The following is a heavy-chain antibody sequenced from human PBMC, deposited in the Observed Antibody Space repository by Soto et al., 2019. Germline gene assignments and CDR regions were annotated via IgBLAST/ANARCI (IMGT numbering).Heavy chain of an antibody. CDR1: GGTFSSYA. Sequence: ASVKVSCKASGGTFSSYAISWVRQAPGQGLEWMGGIIPIFGTANYAQKFQGRVTITADESTSTAYMELSSLRSEDTAVYYCARGSYYDFWSGFSGRHSGMDVWGQGTTVTVSS. J-gene: IGHJ6*02. CDR3: ARGSYYDFWSGFSGRHSGMDV. CDR2: IIPIFGTA. D-gene: IGHD3-3*01. V-gene: IGHV1-69*13.